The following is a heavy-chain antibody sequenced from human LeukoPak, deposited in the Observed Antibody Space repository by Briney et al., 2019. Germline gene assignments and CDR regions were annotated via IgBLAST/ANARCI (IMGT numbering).Heavy chain of an antibody. Sequence: SVKDSCKASGYTFTSYGISWVRQAPGQGLEWMGWISAYNGNTNYAQKLQGRVTMTTDTSTSTAYMELRSLRSDDTAVYYCARSGGTPAVAGTSGYWGQGTLVTVSS. D-gene: IGHD6-19*01. J-gene: IGHJ4*02. CDR1: GYTFTSYG. CDR3: ARSGGTPAVAGTSGY. CDR2: ISAYNGNT. V-gene: IGHV1-18*04.